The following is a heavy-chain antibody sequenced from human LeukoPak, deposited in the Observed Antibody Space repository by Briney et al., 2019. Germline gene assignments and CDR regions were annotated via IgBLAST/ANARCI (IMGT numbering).Heavy chain of an antibody. CDR1: GYTFTSYY. D-gene: IGHD3-16*01. CDR2: INPSGGST. CDR3: ARGPGETSFAS. Sequence: ASVKVSCKASGYTFTSYYMHWVRQAPGQGLEWMGIINPSGGSTSYAQKFQGRVTMTRDTSTSTVYMELSSLRSEAPPVYSCARGPGETSFASWGQGTLVTASS. J-gene: IGHJ4*02. V-gene: IGHV1-46*01.